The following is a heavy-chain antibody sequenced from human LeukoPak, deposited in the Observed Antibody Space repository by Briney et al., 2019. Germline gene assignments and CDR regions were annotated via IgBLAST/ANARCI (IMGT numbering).Heavy chain of an antibody. Sequence: GGSLRLSCAASGFTFSSYWMSWVRQAPGKGLEWVANIKQDGSEKYYVDSVKGRFTISRDNAKNSLYLQMNSLRAEDTAVYYCARDAITMVRGVILWGQGTLVTVSS. CDR3: ARDAITMVRGVIL. D-gene: IGHD3-10*01. V-gene: IGHV3-7*01. CDR2: IKQDGSEK. CDR1: GFTFSSYW. J-gene: IGHJ4*02.